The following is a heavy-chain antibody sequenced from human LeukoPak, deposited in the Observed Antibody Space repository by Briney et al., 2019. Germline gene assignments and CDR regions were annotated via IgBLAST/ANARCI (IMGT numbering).Heavy chain of an antibody. CDR2: IYYSGST. CDR1: GGSISSYY. V-gene: IGHV4-59*01. Sequence: PSETLSLTCTVSGGSISSYYWSWIRQPPGKGLEWIGYIYYSGSTNYNPSLKSRVTISVETSKNESSLKLRSVTAADTAVYYCARLSPSQWLVRYYYYYYMDVWGKGTTVTISS. D-gene: IGHD6-19*01. J-gene: IGHJ6*03. CDR3: ARLSPSQWLVRYYYYYYMDV.